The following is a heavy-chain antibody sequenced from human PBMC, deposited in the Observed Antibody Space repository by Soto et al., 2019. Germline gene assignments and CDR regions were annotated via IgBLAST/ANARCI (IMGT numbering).Heavy chain of an antibody. CDR3: ARAVHNYDFWSGYPNYYYYGMDV. V-gene: IGHV4-59*01. J-gene: IGHJ6*02. CDR1: GGSISSYY. D-gene: IGHD3-3*01. CDR2: IYYSGST. Sequence: SETLSLTCTVSGGSISSYYWSWIRQPPGKGLEWIGYIYYSGSTNYNPSLKSRVTISVDTSKNQFSLKLSSVTAADTAVYYCARAVHNYDFWSGYPNYYYYGMDVWGQGTTVTVSS.